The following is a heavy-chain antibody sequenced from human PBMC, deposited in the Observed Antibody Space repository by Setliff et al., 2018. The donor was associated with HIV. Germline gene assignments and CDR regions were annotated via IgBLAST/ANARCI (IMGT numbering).Heavy chain of an antibody. J-gene: IGHJ4*02. CDR1: GFTFSDYQ. CDR3: ASHPSVYGPPFDY. Sequence: PGGSLRLSCAASGFTFSDYQMNWGRQAPGKGLEWISYISGSGGTKDYADSVKGRFTISRDNAKNSLYLQMNSLRAEDTAVYYCASHPSVYGPPFDYWGQGTLVTVSS. V-gene: IGHV3-48*03. CDR2: ISGSGGTK. D-gene: IGHD2-8*01.